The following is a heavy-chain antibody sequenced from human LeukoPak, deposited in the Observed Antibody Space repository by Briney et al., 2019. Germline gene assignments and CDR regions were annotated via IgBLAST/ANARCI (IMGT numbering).Heavy chain of an antibody. V-gene: IGHV3-23*01. CDR3: AKDPIDTLTSYTDY. Sequence: GGSLRLSCAASGFTFSSYGMSWVRQAPGKGLEWVSAISGSGGSTYYADSVKGRFTISRDNSKNTLYLQMNSLRAEDTAVYYCAKDPIDTLTSYTDYWGQGTLVTVSS. J-gene: IGHJ4*02. D-gene: IGHD3-9*01. CDR2: ISGSGGST. CDR1: GFTFSSYG.